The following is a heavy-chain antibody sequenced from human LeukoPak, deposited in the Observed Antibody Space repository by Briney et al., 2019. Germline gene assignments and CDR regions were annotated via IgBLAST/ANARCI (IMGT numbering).Heavy chain of an antibody. J-gene: IGHJ5*02. CDR2: IIPIFGTA. Sequence: ASVTVSCKASGGTFSSYAISWVRQAPGQGLEWMGGIIPIFGTANYAQKFQGRVTITADESTSTAYMELSSLRSEDTAVYYCARVLAAAEYNWFDPWGQGTLVTVSS. D-gene: IGHD6-25*01. CDR1: GGTFSSYA. V-gene: IGHV1-69*13. CDR3: ARVLAAAEYNWFDP.